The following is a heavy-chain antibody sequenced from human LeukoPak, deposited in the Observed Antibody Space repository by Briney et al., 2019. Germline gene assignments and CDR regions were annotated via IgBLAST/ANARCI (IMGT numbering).Heavy chain of an antibody. CDR1: GFTFTTSS. Sequence: GASVKVSCKASGFTFTTSSMQWVRQTRGQRLEWIGWVVVGRGNTNYAQKFQERVTITRDMSTSTAYMELSSLRSEDTAVYYCAAVSGISSSDSFDIWGQGTMVTVSS. D-gene: IGHD6-13*01. J-gene: IGHJ3*02. V-gene: IGHV1-58*02. CDR3: AAVSGISSSDSFDI. CDR2: VVVGRGNT.